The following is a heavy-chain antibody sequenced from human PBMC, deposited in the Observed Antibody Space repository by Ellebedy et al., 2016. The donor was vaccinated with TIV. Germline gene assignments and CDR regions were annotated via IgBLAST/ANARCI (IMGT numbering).Heavy chain of an antibody. CDR3: ARGRGYNGIYSWYSDY. J-gene: IGHJ4*02. CDR2: ISSSATYI. Sequence: GGSLRLSCAASGFTFSGYRMNWVRQAPGKGLEWIADISSSATYISYADSVKGRFTISRDNAKNSLYLQMNSLRVEDTAVYYCARGRGYNGIYSWYSDYWGQGALVTASS. D-gene: IGHD1-26*01. CDR1: GFTFSGYR. V-gene: IGHV3-21*05.